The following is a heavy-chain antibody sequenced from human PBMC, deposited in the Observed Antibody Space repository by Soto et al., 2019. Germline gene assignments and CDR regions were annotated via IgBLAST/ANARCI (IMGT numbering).Heavy chain of an antibody. Sequence: GGSLRLSCAASGFTVSSNYMSWVRQAPGKGLEWVSVIYSGGSTYYADSVKGRFTISRDNSKNTLYLQMNSLRAEDTAVYYCARTENYEYYYYMDVWGKGTTVTVSS. CDR1: GFTVSSNY. CDR2: IYSGGST. V-gene: IGHV3-66*01. J-gene: IGHJ6*03. CDR3: ARTENYEYYYYMDV. D-gene: IGHD1-7*01.